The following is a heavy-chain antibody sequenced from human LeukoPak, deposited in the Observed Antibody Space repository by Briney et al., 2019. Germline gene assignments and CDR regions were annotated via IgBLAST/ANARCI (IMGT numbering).Heavy chain of an antibody. J-gene: IGHJ5*02. CDR3: AKTAPPDPA. CDR1: GYMFTSCG. D-gene: IGHD1-14*01. CDR2: INPNNGEA. Sequence: GASVKVSCKASGYMFTSCGFSWVRQAPGQGLEWMGWINPNNGEAYYAQKFQGRVTMTTDTSTSTAYMELRSLRSDDPAVYYCAKTAPPDPAWGQGTLVTVSS. V-gene: IGHV1-18*01.